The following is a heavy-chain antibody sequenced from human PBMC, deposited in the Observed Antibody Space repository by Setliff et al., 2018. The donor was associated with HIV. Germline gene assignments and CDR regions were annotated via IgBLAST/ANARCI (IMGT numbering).Heavy chain of an antibody. CDR1: GYSFTTSG. CDR3: ARDPEFTRAPDY. J-gene: IGHJ4*02. D-gene: IGHD2-15*01. Sequence: ASVKVSCKASGYSFTTSGVSWVRQAPGQGLEWMGWINIRSGNTNYAQKFQGRVTMTTDTSTSTAYMGLRSLRSDDTAVYYCARDPEFTRAPDYWGQGTLVTVSS. V-gene: IGHV1-18*01. CDR2: INIRSGNT.